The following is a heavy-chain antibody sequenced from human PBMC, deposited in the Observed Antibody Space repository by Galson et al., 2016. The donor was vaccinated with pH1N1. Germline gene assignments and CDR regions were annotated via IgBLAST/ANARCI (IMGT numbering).Heavy chain of an antibody. D-gene: IGHD1-14*01. CDR2: IIPIFDTT. CDR3: ATKTPTNRDRNFFEYGMDV. V-gene: IGHV1-69*13. J-gene: IGHJ6*02. Sequence: SVKVSCKASGGTFSTSSISWVRQAPGQGLEWMGGIIPIFDTTNYAQEFQGRVTITADESTSTVYMELRSLRSEDTAVYYGATKTPTNRDRNFFEYGMDVWGQGTTVTVSS. CDR1: GGTFSTSS.